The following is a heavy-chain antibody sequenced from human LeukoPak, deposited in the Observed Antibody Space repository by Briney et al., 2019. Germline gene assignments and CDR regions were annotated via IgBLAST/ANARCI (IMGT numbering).Heavy chain of an antibody. CDR2: IYYSGST. CDR1: GGSISSSSYY. J-gene: IGHJ3*01. V-gene: IGHV4-39*01. CDR3: ARNIVVVPTVTGAFDV. Sequence: SETLSLTCTVSGGSISSSSYYWGWIRQPPGKGLEWIGSIYYSGSTYYNPSLKSRVTISVDTSKNQFSLKLSSVTAADTAMYYCARNIVVVPTVTGAFDVWGQGTMVTVSS. D-gene: IGHD2-2*01.